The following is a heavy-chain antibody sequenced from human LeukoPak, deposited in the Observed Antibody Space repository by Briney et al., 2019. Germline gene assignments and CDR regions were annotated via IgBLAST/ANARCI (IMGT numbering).Heavy chain of an antibody. CDR3: AREKNGNEPFDY. Sequence: SETLSLTCAVYGGSFSGYYWSWIRQPPGKGLEWIGEINHSGSTNYNPSLKSRVTISVDTSKNQFSLKVSSVTAADTAVYYCAREKNGNEPFDYWGQGTLVTVSS. V-gene: IGHV4-34*01. CDR2: INHSGST. J-gene: IGHJ4*02. D-gene: IGHD4-23*01. CDR1: GGSFSGYY.